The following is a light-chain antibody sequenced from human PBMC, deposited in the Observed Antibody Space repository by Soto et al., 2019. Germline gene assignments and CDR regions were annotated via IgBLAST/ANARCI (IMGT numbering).Light chain of an antibody. CDR3: QQRSNWPPWT. J-gene: IGKJ1*01. V-gene: IGKV3-11*01. CDR2: DAS. CDR1: QSVSSY. Sequence: EIGLTQSPGTLSLSPGARATLSCRASQSVSSYLAWYQQKPGQAPRLLIYDASNRATGIPARFSGSGSGTDFTLTISSLEPEDFAVYYCQQRSNWPPWTFGQGTKVDIK.